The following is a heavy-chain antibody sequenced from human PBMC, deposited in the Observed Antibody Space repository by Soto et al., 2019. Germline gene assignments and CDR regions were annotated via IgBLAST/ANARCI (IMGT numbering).Heavy chain of an antibody. CDR3: ARHPERIAEIGWFDP. D-gene: IGHD6-13*01. CDR2: ISSSSTI. CDR1: GFTFSSYS. Sequence: LRLSCAASGFTFSSYSMNWVRQAPGKGLEWVSYISSSSTIYYADSVKGRFTISRDNAKNSLYLQMNSLRAEDTAVYYCARHPERIAEIGWFDPWGQGTLVTVSS. V-gene: IGHV3-48*01. J-gene: IGHJ5*02.